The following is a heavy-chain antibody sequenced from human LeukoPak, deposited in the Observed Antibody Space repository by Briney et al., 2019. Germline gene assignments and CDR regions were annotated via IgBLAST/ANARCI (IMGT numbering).Heavy chain of an antibody. CDR1: GFTFSSYG. J-gene: IGHJ3*02. CDR2: ISGSGGST. CDR3: ARGIYYDILTGYSISAFDI. D-gene: IGHD3-9*01. Sequence: GGSLRLSCAASGFTFSSYGMSWVRQAPGKGLEWVSAISGSGGSTYYADSVKGRFTISRDNAKNSLYLQMNSLRAEDTAVYYCARGIYYDILTGYSISAFDIWGQGTMVTVSS. V-gene: IGHV3-23*01.